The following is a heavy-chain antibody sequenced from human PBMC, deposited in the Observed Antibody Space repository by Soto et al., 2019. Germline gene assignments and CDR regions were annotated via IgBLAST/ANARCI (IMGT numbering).Heavy chain of an antibody. Sequence: ASVKVSCKASGYTFTSYYMHWVRQAPGQGLEWMGIINPSGGSTSYAQKFQGRVTMTRDTSTSTVYMELSSLRSEETAVYYCARGGPTSIAVAGNNYYNYYGIDVWGQGTTVTVYS. CDR1: GYTFTSYY. CDR2: INPSGGST. V-gene: IGHV1-46*01. J-gene: IGHJ6*02. CDR3: ARGGPTSIAVAGNNYYNYYGIDV. D-gene: IGHD6-19*01.